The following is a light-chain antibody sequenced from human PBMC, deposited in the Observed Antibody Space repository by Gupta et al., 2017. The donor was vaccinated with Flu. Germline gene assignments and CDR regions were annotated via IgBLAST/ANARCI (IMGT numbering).Light chain of an antibody. CDR3: QQRSSWPWT. CDR1: QSVSSY. J-gene: IGKJ1*01. Sequence: GEMAPLSCRSRQSVSSYFAWDQQKPGQAPRLLIYEASNRATGIPARFSGSGSGTDFTLIISSLEPEDFAVYYCQQRSSWPWTFGQGTKVET. V-gene: IGKV3-11*01. CDR2: EAS.